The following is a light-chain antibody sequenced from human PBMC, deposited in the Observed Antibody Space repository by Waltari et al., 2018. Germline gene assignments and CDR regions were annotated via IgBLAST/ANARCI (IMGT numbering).Light chain of an antibody. J-gene: IGKJ5*01. V-gene: IGKV1D-16*01. CDR1: QGVSTW. Sequence: DIQMTQYPSSVSASVGDSVTITCRASQGVSTWLAWYQQKPKKAPKSLIYAASNLHSGVPSRFSGSGSGTDFTLTITGLQPEDFATYYCQQYHSYPFTFGQGTRLEIK. CDR3: QQYHSYPFT. CDR2: AAS.